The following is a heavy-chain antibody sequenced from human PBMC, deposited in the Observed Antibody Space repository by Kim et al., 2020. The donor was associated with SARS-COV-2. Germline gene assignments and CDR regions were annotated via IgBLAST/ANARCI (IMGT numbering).Heavy chain of an antibody. CDR1: GGTFSSYA. V-gene: IGHV1-69*13. J-gene: IGHJ6*02. Sequence: SVKVSCKASGGTFSSYAISWVRQAPGQGLEWMGGIIPIFGTANYAQKFQGRVTITADESTSTAYMELSSLRSEDTAVYYCARAERGLEWADYGMDVWGQGTTVTVSS. D-gene: IGHD3-3*01. CDR3: ARAERGLEWADYGMDV. CDR2: IIPIFGTA.